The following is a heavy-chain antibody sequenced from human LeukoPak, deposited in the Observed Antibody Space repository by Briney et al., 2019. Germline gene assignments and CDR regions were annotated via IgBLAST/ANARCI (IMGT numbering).Heavy chain of an antibody. J-gene: IGHJ4*02. V-gene: IGHV3-74*01. Sequence: PGGSLRLSCAASGFTFSNYWMHWVRQAPGKGLVWVSRINSDGINTSYADSVKGRFTISRDNAKNTLNLQMNSLRAEDTAVYYCARDLNRHDYGDRYFDYWGQGTLVTVSS. D-gene: IGHD4-17*01. CDR3: ARDLNRHDYGDRYFDY. CDR2: INSDGINT. CDR1: GFTFSNYW.